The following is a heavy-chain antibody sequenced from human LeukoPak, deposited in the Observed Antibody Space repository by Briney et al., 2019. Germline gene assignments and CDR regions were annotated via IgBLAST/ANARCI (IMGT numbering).Heavy chain of an antibody. J-gene: IGHJ3*02. D-gene: IGHD2-2*01. Sequence: SGTLSLTCAVSGGSISSSNWWSWVRPPPGKGVEWIGEIYHSGSTNYNPSLKSRVTISVDKSKNQFSLKLSSVTAADTAVYYCARDYCSSTRCPERSAFDIWGQGTMVTVSS. CDR1: GGSISSSNW. V-gene: IGHV4-4*02. CDR3: ARDYCSSTRCPERSAFDI. CDR2: IYHSGST.